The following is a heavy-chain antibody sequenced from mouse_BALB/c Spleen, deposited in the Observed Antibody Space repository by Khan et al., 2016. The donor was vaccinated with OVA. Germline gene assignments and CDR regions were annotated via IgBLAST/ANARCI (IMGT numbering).Heavy chain of an antibody. CDR1: GYSITSGYY. D-gene: IGHD3-1*01. J-gene: IGHJ3*01. Sequence: EVQLQESGPGLVKPSQSLSLTCSVTGYSITSGYYWNWIRQFPGNKLEWMGYIRYDGSNNFNPPLKNRISITRDTSKNQFFLKLNSVTTEDTATYDCTRGGSSGPAWFAYWGQGTLVTVSA. CDR2: IRYDGSN. V-gene: IGHV3-6*02. CDR3: TRGGSSGPAWFAY.